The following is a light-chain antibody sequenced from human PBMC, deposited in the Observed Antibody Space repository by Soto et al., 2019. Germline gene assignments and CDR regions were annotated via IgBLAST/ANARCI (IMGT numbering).Light chain of an antibody. V-gene: IGKV1-39*01. Sequence: DIQMTQSPASLSASVVDRVTITCLASQSSSSYLNWYQQKPGKAPKLLIYAASSLQSGVPSRFSGSGSGTDFTLTISSLQPEDFATYYCQQSYSTSITFGQGTRLEI. CDR1: QSSSSY. J-gene: IGKJ5*01. CDR2: AAS. CDR3: QQSYSTSIT.